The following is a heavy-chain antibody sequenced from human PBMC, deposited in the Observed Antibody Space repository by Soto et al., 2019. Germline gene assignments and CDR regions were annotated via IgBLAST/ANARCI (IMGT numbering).Heavy chain of an antibody. CDR2: ISYDGSNK. V-gene: IGHV3-30*03. J-gene: IGHJ4*02. Sequence: HPGGSLRLSCAASGFTFSSYGMHWVRQAPGKGLEWVAVISYDGSNKYYADSVRGRFTISRDNSKNTLYLQMNSLRAEDTAVYYCAIIEGHHYDFWSGYEDAAESFDYWGQGTLVTVSS. CDR1: GFTFSSYG. CDR3: AIIEGHHYDFWSGYEDAAESFDY. D-gene: IGHD3-3*01.